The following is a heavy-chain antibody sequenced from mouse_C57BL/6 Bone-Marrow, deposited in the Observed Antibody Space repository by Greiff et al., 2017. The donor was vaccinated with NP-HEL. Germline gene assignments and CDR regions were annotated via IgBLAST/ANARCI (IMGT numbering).Heavy chain of an antibody. CDR2: INPNNGGT. CDR1: GYTFTDYN. Sequence: EVQLQQSGPELVKPGASVKMSCKASGYTFTDYNMHWVKQSHGKSLEWIGYINPNNGGTSYNQKFKGKATLTVNKSSSTAYMELRSLTSEDSAVYYCAKALYYGSYYAMDYWGQGTSVTVSS. J-gene: IGHJ4*01. V-gene: IGHV1-22*01. D-gene: IGHD1-1*01. CDR3: AKALYYGSYYAMDY.